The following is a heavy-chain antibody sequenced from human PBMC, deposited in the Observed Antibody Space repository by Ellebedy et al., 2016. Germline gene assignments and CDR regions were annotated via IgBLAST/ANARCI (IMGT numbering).Heavy chain of an antibody. Sequence: SETLSLXXTVSGGSISSYYWSWIRQPPGKGLEWIGYIYYSGSTNYNPSLKSRVTISVDTSKNQFSLKLSSVTAADTAVYYCAREGFGSGSPMDYWGQGTPVTVSS. CDR3: AREGFGSGSPMDY. CDR2: IYYSGST. D-gene: IGHD3-10*01. CDR1: GGSISSYY. V-gene: IGHV4-59*01. J-gene: IGHJ4*02.